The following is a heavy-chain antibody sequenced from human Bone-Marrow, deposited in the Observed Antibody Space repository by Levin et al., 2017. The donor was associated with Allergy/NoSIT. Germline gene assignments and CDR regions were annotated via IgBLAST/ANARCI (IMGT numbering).Heavy chain of an antibody. J-gene: IGHJ5*01. CDR3: AGHSGWFDY. Sequence: SETLSLTCTVSGVAISSIGSSYWTWIRQPPGKGLEWIGYMFDSGSTNYNPSLKSRVTISVDKSNNQFSLKLTSVTAADTAVYYCAGHSGWFDYWGQGALVSVSS. V-gene: IGHV4-59*08. D-gene: IGHD6-19*01. CDR2: MFDSGST. CDR1: GVAISSIGSSY.